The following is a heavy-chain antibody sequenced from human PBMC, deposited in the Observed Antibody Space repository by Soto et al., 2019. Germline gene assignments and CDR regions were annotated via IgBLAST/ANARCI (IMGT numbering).Heavy chain of an antibody. Sequence: QVQLQESGPGLVKPSETLSLTCSVSGGSIRGSYWSWIRQPPGKELQWIGYIYDSGSSNYNPSLKRRVSMSVDTSKNQFSLRLSSVTASDTAVYYCALVVKTSSNDAFDIWGQGTMVTVSS. CDR1: GGSIRGSY. CDR3: ALVVKTSSNDAFDI. J-gene: IGHJ3*02. D-gene: IGHD2-15*01. CDR2: IYDSGSS. V-gene: IGHV4-59*01.